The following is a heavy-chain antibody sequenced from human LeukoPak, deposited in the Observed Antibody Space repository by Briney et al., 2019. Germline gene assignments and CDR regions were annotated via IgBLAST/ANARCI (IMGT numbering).Heavy chain of an antibody. J-gene: IGHJ4*02. V-gene: IGHV3-21*01. Sequence: GGSLRLSCATSGFTFSAYSMNWVRQAPGKGLEWVSSISGSSIYINYADSAKGRFTISSDNAKNSLYLQMNSLRAEDTAVYYCARALYDSSGYYFDYWGQGTLVTVSS. CDR1: GFTFSAYS. D-gene: IGHD3-22*01. CDR2: ISGSSIYI. CDR3: ARALYDSSGYYFDY.